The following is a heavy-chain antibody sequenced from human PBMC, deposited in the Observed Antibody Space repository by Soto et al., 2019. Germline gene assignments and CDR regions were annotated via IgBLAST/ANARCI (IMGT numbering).Heavy chain of an antibody. CDR1: GGSISSYY. Sequence: QVQLQESGPGLVKPSETLSLTCTVSGGSISSYYWSWIRQPPGKGLEWIGYIYYSGSTNYNTSLKSRVTISVDTSKNQFSLKLSSVTAADTAVYYCAKAGTGGMDVWGQGTTVTVSS. D-gene: IGHD6-19*01. J-gene: IGHJ6*02. V-gene: IGHV4-59*01. CDR2: IYYSGST. CDR3: AKAGTGGMDV.